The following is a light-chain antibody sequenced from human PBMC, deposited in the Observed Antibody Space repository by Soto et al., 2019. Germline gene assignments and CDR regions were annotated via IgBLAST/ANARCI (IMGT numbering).Light chain of an antibody. J-gene: IGKJ5*01. CDR2: AAS. CDR3: QQYYSYPIT. Sequence: AIRMTQSPSSFSASTGDRVTITCRASQGISSYLAWYQQKPGKAPKLLIYAASTLQSGVPSRFSGSGSGTDFTLTISCLQSEDCATYYCQQYYSYPITFGQGTRLEIK. V-gene: IGKV1-8*01. CDR1: QGISSY.